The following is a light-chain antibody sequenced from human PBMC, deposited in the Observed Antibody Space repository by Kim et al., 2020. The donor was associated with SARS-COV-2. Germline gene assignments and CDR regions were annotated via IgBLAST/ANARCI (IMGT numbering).Light chain of an antibody. CDR2: GAS. CDR3: QQYGSHHPLT. CDR1: KSISSSY. J-gene: IGKJ3*01. V-gene: IGKV3-20*01. Sequence: PGERATHSVRASKSISSSYLAWYQQQAAQAPRLLINGASSRAAGIPDRFSGSGSGTDLTLTISRLEPEDFAVNYCQQYGSHHPLTFGPGTKVDIK.